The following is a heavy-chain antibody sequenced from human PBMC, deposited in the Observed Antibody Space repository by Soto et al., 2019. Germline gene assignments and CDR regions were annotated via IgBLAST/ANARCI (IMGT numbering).Heavy chain of an antibody. Sequence: PGGSLRLSCAASGFTFSNAWMSWVRQAPGKGLEWVGRIKSKTDGGTTDYAAPVKGRFTISRDDSKNTLYLQMNSLKTEDTAVYYCTTGNFDWLPGDNWFDPWGQGTLVTVSS. J-gene: IGHJ5*02. D-gene: IGHD3-9*01. V-gene: IGHV3-15*01. CDR3: TTGNFDWLPGDNWFDP. CDR2: IKSKTDGGTT. CDR1: GFTFSNAW.